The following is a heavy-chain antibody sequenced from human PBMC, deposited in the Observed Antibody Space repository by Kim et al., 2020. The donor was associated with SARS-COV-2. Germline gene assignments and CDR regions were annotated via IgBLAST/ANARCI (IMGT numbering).Heavy chain of an antibody. V-gene: IGHV1-69*13. CDR1: GGTFSSYA. CDR2: IIPIFGTA. CDR3: AVPWAVVVPAARSPYYGMDV. Sequence: SVKVSCKASGGTFSSYAISWVRQAPGQGLEWMGGIIPIFGTANYAQKFQGRVTITADESTSTAYMELSSLRSEDTAVYYCAVPWAVVVPAARSPYYGMDVWGQGTTVTVSS. J-gene: IGHJ6*02. D-gene: IGHD2-2*01.